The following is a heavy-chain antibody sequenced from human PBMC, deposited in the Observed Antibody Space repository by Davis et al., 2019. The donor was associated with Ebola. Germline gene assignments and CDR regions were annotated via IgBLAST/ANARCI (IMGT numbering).Heavy chain of an antibody. Sequence: PSETLSLTCTVSGVSISSLINHWGRIRQPPGKGLEWIASMYFGGNTYYHPSLRSRVTISRDTSKNQLSLKLSSVTAADTAVYYCARLVGCSTTSCYGHSGMDVWGKGTTVTVSS. CDR2: MYFGGNT. CDR3: ARLVGCSTTSCYGHSGMDV. J-gene: IGHJ6*04. D-gene: IGHD2-2*01. CDR1: GVSISSLINH. V-gene: IGHV4-39*01.